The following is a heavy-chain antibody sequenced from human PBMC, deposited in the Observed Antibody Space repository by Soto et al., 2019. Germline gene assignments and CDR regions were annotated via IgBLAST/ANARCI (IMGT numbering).Heavy chain of an antibody. V-gene: IGHV3-48*01. CDR1: GFTFSRYS. CDR2: MSSSSSTI. J-gene: IGHJ5*02. CDR3: ARDPQYDDFWSGFLNRFDP. D-gene: IGHD3-3*01. Sequence: GGALRLSCAASGFTFSRYSMNWVRQAPGKGLRGVSYMSSSSSTIYYADSVKGRFTISRDNAKNSLYLQMNSLRAEDTAVYYCARDPQYDDFWSGFLNRFDPWGQGTLVTVSS.